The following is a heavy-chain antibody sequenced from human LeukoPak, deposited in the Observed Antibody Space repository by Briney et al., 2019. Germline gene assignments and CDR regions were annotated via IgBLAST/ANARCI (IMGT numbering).Heavy chain of an antibody. D-gene: IGHD1-14*01. V-gene: IGHV4-39*01. J-gene: IGHJ3*02. CDR3: AKPYRGSSAFDI. CDR1: GGSMSSSSYY. CDR2: IYYSGST. Sequence: SSETLSLTCTVSGGSMSSSSYYWGWIRHPPGKGLEWIGNIYYSGSTYYNPSLKSRVTISVDASKNQFSLKLSSVTAADTAVYYCAKPYRGSSAFDIWGQGTMVTVSS.